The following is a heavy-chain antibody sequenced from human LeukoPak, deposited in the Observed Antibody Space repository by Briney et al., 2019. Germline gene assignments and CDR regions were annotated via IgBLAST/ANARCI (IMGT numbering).Heavy chain of an antibody. V-gene: IGHV1-8*01. CDR2: MDPNSGNT. Sequence: GASVKVSCKASGYTFTSYDINWVRQATGQGLEWMGWMDPNSGNTGYAQKFQGRVTMTRNTSISTAYMELSSLRSEDTAVYYCARGPSRYFDWLLYELFDPWGQGTLVTVSS. J-gene: IGHJ5*02. CDR3: ARGPSRYFDWLLYELFDP. CDR1: GYTFTSYD. D-gene: IGHD3-9*01.